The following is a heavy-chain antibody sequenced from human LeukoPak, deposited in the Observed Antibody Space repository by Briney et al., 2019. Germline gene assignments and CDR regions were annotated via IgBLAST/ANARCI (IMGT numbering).Heavy chain of an antibody. J-gene: IGHJ3*02. CDR2: ISYDGSNK. CDR3: VRGSSGPDI. D-gene: IGHD3-10*01. V-gene: IGHV3-30*03. CDR1: GFTFSSYG. Sequence: PGGSLRLSCAASGFTFSSYGMHWVRQAPGKGLEWVAVISYDGSNKYYADSVKGRFTSSRDNAKSTLYLQMNSLRAEDTALYYCVRGSSGPDIWGQGTMVTVSS.